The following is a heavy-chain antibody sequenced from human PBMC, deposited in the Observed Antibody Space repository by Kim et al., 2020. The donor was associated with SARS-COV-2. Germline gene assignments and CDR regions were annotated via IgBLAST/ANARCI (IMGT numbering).Heavy chain of an antibody. CDR2: ISSSGSTI. Sequence: GGSLRLSCAASGFTFSSYEMNWVRQAPGKGLEWVSYISSSGSTIYYADSVKGRFTISRDNAKNSLYLQMNSLRAEDTAVYYCARGLRVGATIGYFDYWGQGTLVTVSS. J-gene: IGHJ4*02. CDR1: GFTFSSYE. V-gene: IGHV3-48*03. D-gene: IGHD1-26*01. CDR3: ARGLRVGATIGYFDY.